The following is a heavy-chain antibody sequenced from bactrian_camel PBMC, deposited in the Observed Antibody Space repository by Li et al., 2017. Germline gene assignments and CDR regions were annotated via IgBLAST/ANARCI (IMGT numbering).Heavy chain of an antibody. CDR3: ATASGTLYLPPFGY. V-gene: IGHV3S53*01. D-gene: IGHD7*01. Sequence: HVQLVESGGGSVQAGGSLRLSCADSGDTNCVFGMSWYRQAPGKEREFVSDIDRDGTTRYADSVKGRFTISRDNAKNTLHLQMNSLKTEDTAVYYCATASGTLYLPPFGYRGQGTQVTVS. J-gene: IGHJ6*01. CDR1: GDTNCVFG. CDR2: IDRDGTT.